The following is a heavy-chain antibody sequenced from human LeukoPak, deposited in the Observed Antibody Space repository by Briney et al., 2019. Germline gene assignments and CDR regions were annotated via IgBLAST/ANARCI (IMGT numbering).Heavy chain of an antibody. V-gene: IGHV1-2*02. CDR2: INPNSGGT. CDR1: GYTFTGYY. CDR3: ARRVRLEHYYYGMDV. Sequence: ASVKVSCKASGYTFTGYYMHWVRQAPGQGLEWMGWINPNSGGTNYAQKFQGRVTMTRDTSISTAYMELSRLRSDDTAVYYCARRVRLEHYYYGMDVWGLGTTVSVSS. D-gene: IGHD2/OR15-2a*01. J-gene: IGHJ6*02.